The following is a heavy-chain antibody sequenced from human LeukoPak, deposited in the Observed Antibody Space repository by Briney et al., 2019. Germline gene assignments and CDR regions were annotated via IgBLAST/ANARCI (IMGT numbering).Heavy chain of an antibody. Sequence: PGGSLRLSCAASGFTFSTYSMNWVRQAPGKGLEWVAAISYDGSNKYYADSVKGRFTISRDNSKNTLYLQMNSLRAEDTAVYYCAKDRSNSGYYYFDYWGQGTLVTVSS. D-gene: IGHD3-22*01. V-gene: IGHV3-30*18. CDR3: AKDRSNSGYYYFDY. CDR1: GFTFSTYS. CDR2: ISYDGSNK. J-gene: IGHJ4*02.